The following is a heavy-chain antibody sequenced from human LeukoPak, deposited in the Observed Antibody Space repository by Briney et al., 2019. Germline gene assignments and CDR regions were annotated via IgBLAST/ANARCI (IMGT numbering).Heavy chain of an antibody. CDR2: IYYSGST. CDR3: ARRKEGRIAAAAHAFDI. D-gene: IGHD6-13*01. CDR1: GGSISSSSYY. J-gene: IGHJ3*02. Sequence: SETLSLTCTVSGGSISSSSYYWGWIRQPPGKGLEWIGSIYYSGSTYYNPSLKSRVTISVDTSKNQFSLKLSSVTAADTAVYYCARRKEGRIAAAAHAFDIWGQGTMVTVSS. V-gene: IGHV4-39*01.